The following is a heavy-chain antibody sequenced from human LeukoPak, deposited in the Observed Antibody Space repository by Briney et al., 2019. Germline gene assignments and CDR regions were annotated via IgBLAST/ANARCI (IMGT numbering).Heavy chain of an antibody. J-gene: IGHJ4*02. V-gene: IGHV3-73*01. Sequence: GGSLRLSCAASGFTFSGSAMHWVRQASGKGLEWVGRIRSKSNSYATAYAASVKGRFTVSRDDSKNTAYLQMNSLKTEDTAVYYCTRHSFIAEAGDPIDYWGQGTLVTVSS. CDR3: TRHSFIAEAGDPIDY. CDR2: IRSKSNSYAT. D-gene: IGHD7-27*01. CDR1: GFTFSGSA.